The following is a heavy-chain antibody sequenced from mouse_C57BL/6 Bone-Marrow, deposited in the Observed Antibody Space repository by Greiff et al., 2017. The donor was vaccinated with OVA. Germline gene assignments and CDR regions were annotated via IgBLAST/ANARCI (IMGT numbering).Heavy chain of an antibody. Sequence: VQLQQPGAELVKPGASVKLSCKASGYTFTSYWMHWVKQRPGQGLEWIGMIHPNSGSTNYNEKFKSKATLTVDKSSSPAYMQLSSLTSEDSAVYYCARGTPLLLRLYYFDYWGQGTTLTVSS. D-gene: IGHD1-1*01. CDR2: IHPNSGST. CDR1: GYTFTSYW. V-gene: IGHV1-64*01. J-gene: IGHJ2*01. CDR3: ARGTPLLLRLYYFDY.